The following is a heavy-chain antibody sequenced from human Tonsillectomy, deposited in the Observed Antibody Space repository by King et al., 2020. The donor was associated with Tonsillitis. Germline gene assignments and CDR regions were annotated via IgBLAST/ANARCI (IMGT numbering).Heavy chain of an antibody. Sequence: VQLQQWGAGLLKPSETLSLTCAVYGGSFSGDYWNWIRQPPGKGLEWIGEINHSGSTNYNPSLKSRVTISVDTSKNQFSLKLSSVTAADTAVYYCVRGGYSGYDYWYFDLWGRGTLVTVSS. CDR3: VRGGYSGYDYWYFDL. V-gene: IGHV4-34*01. D-gene: IGHD5-12*01. CDR2: INHSGST. CDR1: GGSFSGDY. J-gene: IGHJ2*01.